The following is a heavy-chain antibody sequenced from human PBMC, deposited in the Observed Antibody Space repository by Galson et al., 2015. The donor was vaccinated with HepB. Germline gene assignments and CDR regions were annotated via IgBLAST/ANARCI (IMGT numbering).Heavy chain of an antibody. V-gene: IGHV1-18*01. Sequence: SVKVSCKASGYTFSTYSITWVRQAPGQGLEWMGWISPYNGDTTYARKLQGRVTMTTDTFTSTAYMEIRSLRSEDTAVYYCARGALVAVVGSTQNNWFDPWGQGTLVTVSS. CDR3: ARGALVAVVGSTQNNWFDP. J-gene: IGHJ5*02. D-gene: IGHD2-15*01. CDR1: GYTFSTYS. CDR2: ISPYNGDT.